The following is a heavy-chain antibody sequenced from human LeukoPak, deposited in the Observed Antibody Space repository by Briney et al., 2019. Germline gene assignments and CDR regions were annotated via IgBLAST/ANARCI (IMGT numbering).Heavy chain of an antibody. CDR2: IYSSGST. Sequence: PSETLSLTCAVTGNSVSSAYYWSWIRQPAGKGLEWIGRIYSSGSTNYNPSLKSRVTMSIDTSKNQFSLKLRSVTAADTAVYYCAREGYCRSTSCHTLSDYWGQGTLVTVSS. CDR1: GNSVSSAYY. D-gene: IGHD2-2*02. CDR3: AREGYCRSTSCHTLSDY. J-gene: IGHJ4*02. V-gene: IGHV4-4*07.